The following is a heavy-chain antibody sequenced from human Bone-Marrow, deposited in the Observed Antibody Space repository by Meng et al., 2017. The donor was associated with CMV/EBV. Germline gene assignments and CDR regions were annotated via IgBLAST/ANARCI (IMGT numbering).Heavy chain of an antibody. J-gene: IGHJ4*02. CDR1: GGSFSGYY. D-gene: IGHD5-12*01. CDR2: INHSGST. CDR3: ARGRRLSLGATIYYFDY. Sequence: SQTLSLTCAVYGGSFSGYYWSWIRQPPGKGLEWIGEINHSGSTNYNPSLKSRVTISVDTSKNQFSLKLSSVTAADTAVYYCARGRRLSLGATIYYFDYWGQRTLVTVSS. V-gene: IGHV4-34*01.